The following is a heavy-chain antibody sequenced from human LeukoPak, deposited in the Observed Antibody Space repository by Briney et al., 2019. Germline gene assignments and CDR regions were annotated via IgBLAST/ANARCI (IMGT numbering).Heavy chain of an antibody. J-gene: IGHJ4*02. V-gene: IGHV4-39*07. CDR3: ATSGSYSTGHFDH. CDR1: GGSISRSSYF. CDR2: FYYSGST. Sequence: SETLSLTCSVSGGSISRSSYFWGWIRQPPGKGLEWIGSFYYSGSTNYNPSLKSRVTISVDTSKNQFSLKLSSVTAADTAVYYCATSGSYSTGHFDHWGQGTLVTVSS. D-gene: IGHD1-26*01.